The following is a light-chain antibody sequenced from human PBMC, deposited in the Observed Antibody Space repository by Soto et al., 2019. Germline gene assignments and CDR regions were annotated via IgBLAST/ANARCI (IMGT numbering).Light chain of an antibody. CDR1: SSNIGNNA. J-gene: IGLJ2*01. CDR3: AAWDDILNGLV. V-gene: IGLV1-36*01. CDR2: YDD. Sequence: QSVLTQPPSVSEAPRQRVTISCSGSSSNIGNNAVNWYQQLPGKAPKLLIYYDDLLPSGVSDRFSGSKSGTSASLAISGLQSEDEADYYCAAWDDILNGLVFGGRTKVTVL.